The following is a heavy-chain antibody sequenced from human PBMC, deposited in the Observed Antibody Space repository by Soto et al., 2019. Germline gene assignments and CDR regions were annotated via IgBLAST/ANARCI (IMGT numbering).Heavy chain of an antibody. V-gene: IGHV1-3*01. CDR1: GYTFTSYA. D-gene: IGHD3-9*01. J-gene: IGHJ6*03. CDR2: INAGNGNT. Sequence: QVQLVQSGAEVKKPGASVKVSCKASGYTFTSYAMHWVRQAPGQRLEWMGWINAGNGNTKYSQKFQGRVTITMDTSASTAYMELSSLRSEDTAVYYCARGGAILTGSPPGGYYYYMDVWGKGTTVTVSS. CDR3: ARGGAILTGSPPGGYYYYMDV.